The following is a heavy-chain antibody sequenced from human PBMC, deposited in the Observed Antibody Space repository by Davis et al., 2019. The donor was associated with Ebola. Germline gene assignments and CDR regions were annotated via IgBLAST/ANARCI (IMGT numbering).Heavy chain of an antibody. CDR1: GYTFTNYY. D-gene: IGHD3-22*01. J-gene: IGHJ2*01. V-gene: IGHV1-46*01. Sequence: ASVKVSCKASGYTFTNYYMHWVRQAPGQGLEWMGMINPNDGRTIYAQKFQGRVTITEDKSTRTGYMELNSLRSEDTAVYYCARDYYDSTDYPSHYFDIWGRGTLVTVSS. CDR3: ARDYYDSTDYPSHYFDI. CDR2: INPNDGRT.